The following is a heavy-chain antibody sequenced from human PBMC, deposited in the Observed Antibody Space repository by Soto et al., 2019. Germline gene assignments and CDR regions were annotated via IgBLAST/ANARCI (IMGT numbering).Heavy chain of an antibody. CDR2: MNPNSGNT. J-gene: IGHJ6*02. V-gene: IGHV1-8*01. CDR1: GYTFTSYD. Sequence: SVKVSCKASGYTFTSYDINWVRQATGQGLEWMGWMNPNSGNTGYAQKFQGRVTMTRNTSISTAYMELSSLRSEDTAVYYCAIFPSSSKPFYYYYGMDVWGQGTTVTVSS. D-gene: IGHD6-6*01. CDR3: AIFPSSSKPFYYYYGMDV.